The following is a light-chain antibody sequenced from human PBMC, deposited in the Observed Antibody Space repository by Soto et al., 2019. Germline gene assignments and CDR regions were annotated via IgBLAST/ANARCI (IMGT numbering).Light chain of an antibody. V-gene: IGLV2-14*03. J-gene: IGLJ1*01. CDR3: SSFRSSSTSYV. CDR1: SSDIGDSNY. CDR2: DVS. Sequence: QSVLTQPASVSGSPGQSIPISCTGTSSDIGDSNYVSWYQQHPGKAPKLVIYDVSNRPSGVSNRFSGSKSANTASLTISGLQAEDEADYYCSSFRSSSTSYVFGTGTKVTVL.